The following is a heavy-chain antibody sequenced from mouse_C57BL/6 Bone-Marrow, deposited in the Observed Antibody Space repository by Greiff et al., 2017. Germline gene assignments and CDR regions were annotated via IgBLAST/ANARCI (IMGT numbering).Heavy chain of an antibody. J-gene: IGHJ2*01. CDR3: TRDYDYECDY. Sequence: LVESGAELVRPGASVKLSCTASGFNIKDDYMHWVKQRPEQGLEWIGWIDPENGDTEYASKFQGKATITADTSSNTAYLQLSSLTSEDTAVYYCTRDYDYECDYWGQGTTLTVSS. V-gene: IGHV14-4*01. CDR2: IDPENGDT. D-gene: IGHD2-4*01. CDR1: GFNIKDDY.